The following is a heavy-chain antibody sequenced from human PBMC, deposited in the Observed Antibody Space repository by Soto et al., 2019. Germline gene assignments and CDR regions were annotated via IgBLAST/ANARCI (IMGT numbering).Heavy chain of an antibody. J-gene: IGHJ6*02. D-gene: IGHD5-12*01. CDR1: GFTFSSYW. V-gene: IGHV3-7*05. CDR2: IKQDGSEK. CDR3: ARDSPWILYGMDV. Sequence: GGSLRLSCAASGFTFSSYWMSWVRQAPGKGLEWVANIKQDGSEKYYVDSVKGRFTISRDNAKNSLYLQMNSLRAEDTAVYYCARDSPWILYGMDVWGQGTTVTVSS.